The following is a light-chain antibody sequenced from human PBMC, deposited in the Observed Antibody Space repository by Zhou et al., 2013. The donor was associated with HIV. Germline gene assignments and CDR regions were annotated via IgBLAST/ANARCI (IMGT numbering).Light chain of an antibody. CDR2: AAS. Sequence: DIQMTQSPSSVSASVGDRVTITCRASQGIGSWLAWFQQKPGKAPKLLIYAASSLQSGVPSRFSGSGYGAEFTLNINGLQPEDVATYYCQKYNSAPWPFGLGTKVE. CDR3: QKYNSAPWP. CDR1: QGIGSW. V-gene: IGKV1-12*02. J-gene: IGKJ1*01.